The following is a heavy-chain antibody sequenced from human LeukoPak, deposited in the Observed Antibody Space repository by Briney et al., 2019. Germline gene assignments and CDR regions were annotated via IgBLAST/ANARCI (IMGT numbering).Heavy chain of an antibody. V-gene: IGHV4-4*07. J-gene: IGHJ4*02. CDR1: GGSVRNYY. CDR2: FF. Sequence: SETLSLTCTVSGGSVRNYYWTWIRQPAGKGLEWIGRFFNSSLKSRLTMALDTSKNQFSLKLTSVTAADTAVYYCARCPSDANYFDYWGQGVLVTVSS. CDR3: ARCPSDANYFDY.